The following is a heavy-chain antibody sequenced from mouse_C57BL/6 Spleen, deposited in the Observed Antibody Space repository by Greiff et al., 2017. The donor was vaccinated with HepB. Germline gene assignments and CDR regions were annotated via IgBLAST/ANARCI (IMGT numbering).Heavy chain of an antibody. D-gene: IGHD2-4*01. CDR2: INPYNGGT. CDR3: ARGEDYDGTYFDY. J-gene: IGHJ2*01. V-gene: IGHV1-19*01. Sequence: VQLQQSGPVLVKPGASVKMSCKASGYTFTDYYMNWVKQSHGKSLEWIGVINPYNGGTSYNQKFKGKATLTVDKSSSTAYMELNSLTSEDSAVYYCARGEDYDGTYFDYWGQGTTLTVSS. CDR1: GYTFTDYY.